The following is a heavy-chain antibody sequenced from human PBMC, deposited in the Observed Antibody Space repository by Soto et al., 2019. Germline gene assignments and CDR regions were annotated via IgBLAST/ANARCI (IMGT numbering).Heavy chain of an antibody. CDR2: INHSGST. J-gene: IGHJ6*02. CDR3: ARGLTAMVSWGYYYYYGMDV. CDR1: GGSFSGYY. Sequence: PSETLSLTCAVYGGSFSGYYWSWIRQPPGKGLEWIGEINHSGSTNYNPSLKSRVTISVDTSKNQFSLKLSSVTVADTAVYYCARGLTAMVSWGYYYYYGMDVWGQGTTVTV. D-gene: IGHD5-18*01. V-gene: IGHV4-34*01.